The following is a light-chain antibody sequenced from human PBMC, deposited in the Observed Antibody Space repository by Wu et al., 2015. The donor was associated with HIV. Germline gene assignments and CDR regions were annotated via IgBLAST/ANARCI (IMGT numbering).Light chain of an antibody. CDR1: QGISTY. CDR3: QQSYSTPGT. V-gene: IGKV1-17*03. Sequence: QMTQSPSAMSASVGDRVTITCRANQGISTYLAWFQQKPGKVPKRLISGASTLQSGVPSRFSGSGSGTEFTLTISSLQPEDFATYYCQQSYSTPGTFGQGTKLEIK. CDR2: GAS. J-gene: IGKJ2*02.